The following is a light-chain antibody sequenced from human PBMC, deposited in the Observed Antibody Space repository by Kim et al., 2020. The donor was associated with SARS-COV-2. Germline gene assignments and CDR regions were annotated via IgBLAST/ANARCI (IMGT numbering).Light chain of an antibody. Sequence: SVAPGETATITCGGKNIGRKSVPWYQQKPGQAPVLVISYDTDRPSGIPERFSGSNSGNTATLTISRVEAGDEADYYGQVWDDGSVIFGGGTQLTVL. CDR1: NIGRKS. CDR2: YDT. J-gene: IGLJ2*01. CDR3: QVWDDGSVI. V-gene: IGLV3-21*04.